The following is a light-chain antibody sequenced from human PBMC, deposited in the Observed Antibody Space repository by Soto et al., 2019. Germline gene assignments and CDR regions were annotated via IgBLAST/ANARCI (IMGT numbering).Light chain of an antibody. CDR2: AAS. CDR3: QHLNTYPPWT. V-gene: IGKV1-9*01. CDR1: QGISSY. J-gene: IGKJ1*01. Sequence: DIQLTQSPSFLSASVGDRVTITCRASQGISSYLAWYQQKPGKAPELLIYAASTLQSGVPSRFSGSGSGKDFTLTISSLQPEDSATYYCQHLNTYPPWTFGQGTKVEIK.